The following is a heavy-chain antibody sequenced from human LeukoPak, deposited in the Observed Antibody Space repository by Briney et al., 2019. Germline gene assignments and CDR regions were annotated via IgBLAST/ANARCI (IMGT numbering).Heavy chain of an antibody. CDR2: ISYDGSNK. D-gene: IGHD3-10*01. V-gene: IGHV3-30-3*01. CDR1: GFTFSSYA. CDR3: ARAPDYGSGSYS. Sequence: GGSLRLSCAASGFTFSSYAMHWVRQAPGKGLEWVAVISYDGSNKYYADSVKSRFTISRDNPKNTLYLQMNSLRAEDTAVYYCARAPDYGSGSYSWGQGTLVTVSS. J-gene: IGHJ4*02.